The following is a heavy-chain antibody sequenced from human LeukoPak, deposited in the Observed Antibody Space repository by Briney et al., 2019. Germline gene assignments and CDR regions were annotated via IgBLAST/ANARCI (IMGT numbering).Heavy chain of an antibody. J-gene: IGHJ4*02. Sequence: GGSLRLSCVASGFTISSYWMHWVRQAPGKGLEWVANIKQDGSEEYYVDSVKGRFTISRDNAENSLYLQMNSLRAEDTAVYYCARDSRDYYDSRSSDYWGQGTLVTVSS. CDR1: GFTISSYW. CDR2: IKQDGSEE. CDR3: ARDSRDYYDSRSSDY. D-gene: IGHD3-22*01. V-gene: IGHV3-7*03.